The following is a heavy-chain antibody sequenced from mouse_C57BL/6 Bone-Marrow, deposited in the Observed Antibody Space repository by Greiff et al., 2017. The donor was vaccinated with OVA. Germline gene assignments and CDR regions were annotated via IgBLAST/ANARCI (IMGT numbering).Heavy chain of an antibody. CDR3: ASNYYGMAIDY. Sequence: VQLQQSVAELVRPGASVKLSCTASGFNFKNTYMHWVKQRPEQGLEWIGRIAPANGNPKYAPKFPGKAPLTADTSSNPAYLQLSSLTSEDTAFYYGASNYYGMAIDYWGQGTSVTVSS. V-gene: IGHV14-3*01. CDR2: IAPANGNP. J-gene: IGHJ4*01. D-gene: IGHD1-1*01. CDR1: GFNFKNTY.